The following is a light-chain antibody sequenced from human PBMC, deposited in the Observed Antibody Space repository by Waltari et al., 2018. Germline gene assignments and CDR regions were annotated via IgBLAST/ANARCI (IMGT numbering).Light chain of an antibody. CDR1: QSVSRT. Sequence: ILLTQSPGTLSLSPGERATLSCRASQSVSRTLAWYQQKPGQAPKLLIYGASIRATGIPDRFTGSGSGTDFSLTISSLEPEDFAIYFCQHYVRLPATFGQGTKVEIK. V-gene: IGKV3-20*01. CDR2: GAS. CDR3: QHYVRLPAT. J-gene: IGKJ1*01.